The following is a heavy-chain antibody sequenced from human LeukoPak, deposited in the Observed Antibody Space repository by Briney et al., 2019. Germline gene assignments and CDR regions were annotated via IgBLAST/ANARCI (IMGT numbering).Heavy chain of an antibody. V-gene: IGHV1-18*01. J-gene: IGHJ5*02. CDR3: ARVVVVAAGNWFDP. D-gene: IGHD2-15*01. Sequence: ASVKVSCKASGYTFTSYGISWVRQAPGQGLEWMGWISDYNGNTNYAQRLQGRVTMTTDTSTSTAYMEVGSLRSDDTAVYYCARVVVVAAGNWFDPWDQGTLVTVSS. CDR2: ISDYNGNT. CDR1: GYTFTSYG.